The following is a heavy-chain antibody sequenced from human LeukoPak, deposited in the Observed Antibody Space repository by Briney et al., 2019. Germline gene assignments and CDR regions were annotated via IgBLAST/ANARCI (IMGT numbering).Heavy chain of an antibody. CDR2: ISGSGGST. D-gene: IGHD3-22*01. Sequence: PGGSLRLSCAASGFTFSTYAMSWVRQAPGKGLEWVSAISGSGGSTYYADSVKSRFTISRDNSKHTLYLQMNSLRAEDTAVYYCAKGADYYDSSGYYKPYYFDYWGQGTLVTVSS. CDR3: AKGADYYDSSGYYKPYYFDY. J-gene: IGHJ4*02. V-gene: IGHV3-23*01. CDR1: GFTFSTYA.